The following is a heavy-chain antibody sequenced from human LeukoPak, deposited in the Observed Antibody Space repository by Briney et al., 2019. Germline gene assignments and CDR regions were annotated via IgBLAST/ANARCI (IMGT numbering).Heavy chain of an antibody. CDR1: GGSISSGSYY. J-gene: IGHJ3*02. CDR2: IYTSGST. V-gene: IGHV4-61*02. Sequence: SETLSLTCTVSGGSISSGSYYWSWIRQPAGKGLEWIGRIYTSGSTNYNPSLKSRVTISVDTSKNQFSLKLSSVTAADTAVYYCARTYYYDSSGYYYGNDAFDIWGQGTMVTVSS. CDR3: ARTYYYDSSGYYYGNDAFDI. D-gene: IGHD3-22*01.